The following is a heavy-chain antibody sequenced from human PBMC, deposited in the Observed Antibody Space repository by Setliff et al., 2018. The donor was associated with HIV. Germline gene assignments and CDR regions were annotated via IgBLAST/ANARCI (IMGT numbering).Heavy chain of an antibody. CDR2: IMPMFGTA. D-gene: IGHD5-12*01. CDR1: GGTFSDYA. J-gene: IGHJ4*02. CDR3: ARVLSATPPTY. Sequence: GASVKVSCKASGGTFSDYAISWVRQAPGQGLEWMGAIMPMFGTADYAQKFQGRINMTTDTSTNTAYMNLRSLRSDDTAVYYCARVLSATPPTYWGQGTLVTVSS. V-gene: IGHV1-69*05.